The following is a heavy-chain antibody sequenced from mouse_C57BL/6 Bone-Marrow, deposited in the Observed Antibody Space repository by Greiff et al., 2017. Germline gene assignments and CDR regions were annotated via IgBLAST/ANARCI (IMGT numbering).Heavy chain of an antibody. CDR2: LYPRDGST. CDR1: GYTFTSYD. V-gene: IGHV1-85*01. Sequence: QVQLKQSGPELVKPGASVKLSCKASGYTFTSYDINWVKQRPGQGLEWIGWLYPRDGSTKYNEKFKGKATLTVDTSSSTACMELHSLTSEDSAVFVCARSLTTVVATEGFAYWGQGTLVTVSA. D-gene: IGHD1-1*01. J-gene: IGHJ3*01. CDR3: ARSLTTVVATEGFAY.